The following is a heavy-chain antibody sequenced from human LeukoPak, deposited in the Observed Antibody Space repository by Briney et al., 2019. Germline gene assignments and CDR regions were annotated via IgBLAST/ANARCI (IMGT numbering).Heavy chain of an antibody. CDR2: IIPIFGTA. CDR3: ARVASGSYSSYFDY. J-gene: IGHJ4*02. V-gene: IGHV1-69*05. Sequence: SVKVSCKASGGTFSSYAISWVRQAPGQGLEWMGRIIPIFGTANYAQKFQGRVTITTDESTSTAYMELSSLRSEDTAVYYYARVASGSYSSYFDYWGQGTLVTASS. D-gene: IGHD1-26*01. CDR1: GGTFSSYA.